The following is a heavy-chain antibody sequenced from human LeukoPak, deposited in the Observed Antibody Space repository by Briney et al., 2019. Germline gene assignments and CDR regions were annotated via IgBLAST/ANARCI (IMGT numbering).Heavy chain of an antibody. CDR2: INHSGST. CDR3: AHITGSDAFDV. J-gene: IGHJ3*01. Sequence: SETQSLTGGVYGGSFGGYYWSWIRQSPGKGLEWIGEINHSGSTNYNPSLKSRVTISIDTSKNQFSLKMTSVTAADTALYYCAHITGSDAFDVWGQGTMVTVSS. D-gene: IGHD1-20*01. CDR1: GGSFGGYY. V-gene: IGHV4-34*01.